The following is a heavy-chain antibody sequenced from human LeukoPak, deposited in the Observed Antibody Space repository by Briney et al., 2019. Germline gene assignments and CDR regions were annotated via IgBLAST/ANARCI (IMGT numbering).Heavy chain of an antibody. CDR2: IKEDGSER. J-gene: IGHJ4*02. Sequence: GGSLRLSCAASGFRFSSYWMSWVRQAPGKGLERVANIKEDGSERYYVDSVKGRFTISRDNARNSLSLQMNSLRAEDTAVYYCAKNRWYSFDYWGQGSLVTVSS. CDR3: AKNRWYSFDY. V-gene: IGHV3-7*01. CDR1: GFRFSSYW. D-gene: IGHD4-23*01.